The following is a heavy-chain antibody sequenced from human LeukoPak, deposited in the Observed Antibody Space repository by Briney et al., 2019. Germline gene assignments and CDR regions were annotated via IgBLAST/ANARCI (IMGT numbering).Heavy chain of an antibody. V-gene: IGHV3-30*02. J-gene: IGHJ4*02. CDR2: IRYDGSNK. CDR3: ARSDYYGSGSPYYFDY. Sequence: GGSLRLSCAASGFTFSSYGMHWVRQAPGKGLEWVAFIRYDGSNKYYADSVKGRFTISRDNSKNTLYLQMNSLRAEDTAVYYCARSDYYGSGSPYYFDYWGQGTLVTVSS. CDR1: GFTFSSYG. D-gene: IGHD3-10*01.